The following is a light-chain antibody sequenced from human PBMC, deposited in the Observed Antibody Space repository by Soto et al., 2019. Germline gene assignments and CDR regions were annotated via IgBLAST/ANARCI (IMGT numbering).Light chain of an antibody. CDR1: RSDVGGYNY. CDR3: CSYAGSYFYV. V-gene: IGLV2-11*01. J-gene: IGLJ1*01. Sequence: QSALTQPRSVSGSPGQSVTISCTGTRSDVGGYNYVSWYQQHPGKAPKLMIYDVSKRPSGVPDRFSGSKSGNTASLTISGLQAEDEADYYCCSYAGSYFYVFGTGTKLTVL. CDR2: DVS.